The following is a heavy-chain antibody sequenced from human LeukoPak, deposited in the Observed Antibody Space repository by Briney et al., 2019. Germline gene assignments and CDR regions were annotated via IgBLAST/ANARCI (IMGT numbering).Heavy chain of an antibody. CDR1: GYTFTSYH. V-gene: IGHV1-46*01. Sequence: GASVKVSCKASGYTFTSYHLHWVRQAPGQGLEWMGIINPSGGSPNYAQKFQGRVTMTRDMSTSTVNMELSSLRSEDTAVYYCAKGASATMYYFDYWGQGTLVTVSS. CDR2: INPSGGSP. D-gene: IGHD2-15*01. CDR3: AKGASATMYYFDY. J-gene: IGHJ4*02.